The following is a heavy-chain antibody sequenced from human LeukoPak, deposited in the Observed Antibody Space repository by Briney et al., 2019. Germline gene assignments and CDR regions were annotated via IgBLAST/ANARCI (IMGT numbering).Heavy chain of an antibody. J-gene: IGHJ4*02. V-gene: IGHV3-7*01. CDR2: IKQDGSEK. Sequence: PGGSLRLSCAASGFTFSSYWMSWVRQAPGKGLEWVANIKQDGSEKYYVDSVKGRFTISRDNAKNSLYLQMNSLRAEDTAVYYCARRGGVTIRYYFDYWGQGTLVTVSS. CDR3: ARRGGVTIRYYFDY. D-gene: IGHD2-21*02. CDR1: GFTFSSYW.